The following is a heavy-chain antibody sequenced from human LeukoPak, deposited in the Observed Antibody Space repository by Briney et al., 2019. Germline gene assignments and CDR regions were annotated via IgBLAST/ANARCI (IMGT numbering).Heavy chain of an antibody. CDR1: GYSFTSYW. CDR3: ASLAYCGGDCYPDAFDI. J-gene: IGHJ3*02. V-gene: IGHV5-51*01. CDR2: IYPGDSDT. Sequence: GESLKISCKGSGYSFTSYWIGWVRQMPGKGLEWMGIIYPGDSDTRYSPSFQGQVTISADKSISTAYLQWSSLKASDTAMYYCASLAYCGGDCYPDAFDIWGQGTMVTVSS. D-gene: IGHD2-21*01.